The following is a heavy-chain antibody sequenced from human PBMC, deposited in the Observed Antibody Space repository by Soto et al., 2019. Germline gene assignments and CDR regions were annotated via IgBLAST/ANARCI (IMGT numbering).Heavy chain of an antibody. D-gene: IGHD1-26*01. CDR1: GGTFSSYA. J-gene: IGHJ5*02. Sequence: GASVKVSCKDSGGTFSSYAISLVRQAPGQGLXWMXGFXXIXGXXXYXXXFQGRVTITAGESTSTAYMELSSLRSEDTAVYYCAGVGATYNWFDPWGQGTLVTVSS. V-gene: IGHV1-69*13. CDR2: FXXIXGXX. CDR3: AGVGATYNWFDP.